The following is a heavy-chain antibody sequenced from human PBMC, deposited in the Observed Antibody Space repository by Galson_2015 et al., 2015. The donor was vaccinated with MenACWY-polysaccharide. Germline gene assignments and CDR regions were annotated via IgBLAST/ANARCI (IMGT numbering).Heavy chain of an antibody. CDR3: ARDPHCGAGCSTHDAFDV. J-gene: IGHJ3*01. V-gene: IGHV3-74*01. CDR1: GFTFSSYW. Sequence: SLRLSCAASGFTFSSYWMHWVRQAPGEGLVWVSRIKTDGSSTSYADSVKGRFTVSRDNAKNTVYLQMNSLRVEDTAVYYCARDPHCGAGCSTHDAFDVWGQGTKVTVSS. D-gene: IGHD2-21*02. CDR2: IKTDGSST.